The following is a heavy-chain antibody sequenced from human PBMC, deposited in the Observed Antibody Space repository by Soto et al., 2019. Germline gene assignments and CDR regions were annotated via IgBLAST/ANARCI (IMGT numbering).Heavy chain of an antibody. CDR3: ARDPGYSYGYN. D-gene: IGHD5-18*01. J-gene: IGHJ4*02. V-gene: IGHV1-3*01. CDR1: GYTFNSYA. Sequence: QVQLVQSGAEVKKPGASVKVSCKASGYTFNSYAMNWVRQAPGQRLEWMGWINAGNGNTKYSQKFQGRVPITRDTSASTAYMELSSLRSEDTAVYYCARDPGYSYGYNWGQGTLVTVSS. CDR2: INAGNGNT.